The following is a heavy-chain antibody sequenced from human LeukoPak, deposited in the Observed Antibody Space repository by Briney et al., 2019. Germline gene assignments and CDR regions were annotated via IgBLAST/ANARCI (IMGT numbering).Heavy chain of an antibody. D-gene: IGHD3-22*01. Sequence: GESLKISCKASGNSITTYWIGWVRQKPGKGLEWMGIIYPGDSDTRYSPSFQGQVTISADKSISTAYLQWSSLKASDTAMYYCARHHVDSSGYLFDYWGQGTLVTVSS. CDR3: ARHHVDSSGYLFDY. CDR1: GNSITTYW. J-gene: IGHJ4*02. V-gene: IGHV5-51*01. CDR2: IYPGDSDT.